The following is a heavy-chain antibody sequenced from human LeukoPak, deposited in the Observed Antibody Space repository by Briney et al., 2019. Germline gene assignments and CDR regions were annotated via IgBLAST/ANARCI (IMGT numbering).Heavy chain of an antibody. CDR3: ARDHSRGYYYFDS. Sequence: GGSLRLSCAASGFTFSSYAMSWVRQAPGKGLEWVSAISGSGGSTYYAASVKGRFTIARDNSKNTLYLQMNSLRAEDTAVYYCARDHSRGYYYFDSWGQGTLVTVSS. V-gene: IGHV3-23*01. D-gene: IGHD3-22*01. CDR2: ISGSGGST. J-gene: IGHJ4*02. CDR1: GFTFSSYA.